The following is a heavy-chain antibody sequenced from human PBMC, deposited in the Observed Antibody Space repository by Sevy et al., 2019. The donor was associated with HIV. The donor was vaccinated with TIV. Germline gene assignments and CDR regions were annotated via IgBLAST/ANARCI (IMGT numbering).Heavy chain of an antibody. V-gene: IGHV4-34*01. CDR1: GGSFSGYY. CDR2: INHSGST. Sequence: SETLSLTCAVYGGSFSGYYWSWIRQPPGKGLEWIGEINHSGSTNYNPSLKSRVTISVDTSKNQFSLKLSSVTAADTAVYYCYSTTVTTILPDYWGQGTLVTVSS. CDR3: YSTTVTTILPDY. D-gene: IGHD4-17*01. J-gene: IGHJ4*02.